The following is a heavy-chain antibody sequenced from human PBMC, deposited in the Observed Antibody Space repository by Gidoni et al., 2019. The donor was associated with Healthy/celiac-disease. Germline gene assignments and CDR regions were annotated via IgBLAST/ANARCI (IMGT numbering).Heavy chain of an antibody. J-gene: IGHJ2*01. CDR2: ISWNSGSI. D-gene: IGHD6-19*01. CDR3: AKDRDHSSGWYWSWDFDL. CDR1: GFTFDDYA. V-gene: IGHV3-9*01. Sequence: EVQLVESGGGLVQPGRSLRSPCAASGFTFDDYAMHWVRQAPGKGLEWFSGISWNSGSIGYADSVKGRFTISRDHAKNSLYLQMNSLRAEDTALYYCAKDRDHSSGWYWSWDFDLWGRGTLVTVSS.